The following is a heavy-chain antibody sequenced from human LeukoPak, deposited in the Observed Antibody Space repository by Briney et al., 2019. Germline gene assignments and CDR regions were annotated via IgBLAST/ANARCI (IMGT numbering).Heavy chain of an antibody. J-gene: IGHJ4*02. CDR1: GGSVSSGSYY. CDR3: ASEPDYGGYFDY. CDR2: IYYSGST. D-gene: IGHD4-23*01. Sequence: SETLSLTCTVSGGSVSSGSYYWSWIRQPPGKGLEWIGYIYYSGSTNYNPSLKSRVTISVDTSKNQISLKLSSVTAADTAVYYCASEPDYGGYFDYWGQGTLVTVSS. V-gene: IGHV4-61*01.